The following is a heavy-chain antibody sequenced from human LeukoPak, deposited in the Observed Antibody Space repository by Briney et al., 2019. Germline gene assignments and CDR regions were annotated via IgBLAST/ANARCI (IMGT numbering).Heavy chain of an antibody. CDR1: GFTVSSHY. D-gene: IGHD4-23*01. CDR2: IYSGGDT. J-gene: IGHJ4*02. Sequence: GGSLRLSCAASGFTVSSHYMTWVRQAPGKGLEWVSVIYSGGDTHYADSVKGRFTISRDNSKNTLYLQMNSLRAEDTAVYYCARDLGSGGRYLGYWGQGTLVTVSS. V-gene: IGHV3-53*01. CDR3: ARDLGSGGRYLGY.